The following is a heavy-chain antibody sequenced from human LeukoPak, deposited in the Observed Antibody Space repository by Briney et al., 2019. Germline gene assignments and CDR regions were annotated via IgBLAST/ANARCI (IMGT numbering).Heavy chain of an antibody. CDR3: AKERDYDFWSGYYGLTFDY. Sequence: PGGSLRLSCAASGFTFSSYAMSWVRQAPGKGLEWVSAISGSGGSTHYADSVKGRFTISRDNSKNTLYLQMNSLRAEDTAVYYCAKERDYDFWSGYYGLTFDYWGQGTLVTVSS. CDR2: ISGSGGST. CDR1: GFTFSSYA. V-gene: IGHV3-23*01. J-gene: IGHJ4*02. D-gene: IGHD3-3*01.